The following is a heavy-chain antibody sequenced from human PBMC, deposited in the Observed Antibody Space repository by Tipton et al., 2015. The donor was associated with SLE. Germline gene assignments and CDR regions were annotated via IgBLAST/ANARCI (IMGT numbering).Heavy chain of an antibody. Sequence: TLSLTCAVSGYSISSGYYWGWIRQPPGKGLEWIGSIYHSGSTYYNPSLKSRVTISVDTSKNQFSLKLSSVTAADTAVYYCARGYGYQLLWHRVDYWGQGTLVTVSS. CDR3: ARGYGYQLLWHRVDY. D-gene: IGHD2-2*01. V-gene: IGHV4-38-2*01. CDR2: IYHSGST. J-gene: IGHJ4*02. CDR1: GYSISSGYY.